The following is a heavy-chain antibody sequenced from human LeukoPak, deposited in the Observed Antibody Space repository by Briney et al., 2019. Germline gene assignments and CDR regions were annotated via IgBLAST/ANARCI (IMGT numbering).Heavy chain of an antibody. Sequence: PGGSLRLSCAASGFSFSSYAIHWVRQAAGKGLEWVTFMSSDGGNQYHADSVKGGFTISRDNSKNALYLQMNSLRAEDTAVYHCARGNASGSWLIAYWGLGTLATVSS. V-gene: IGHV3-30*01. CDR3: ARGNASGSWLIAY. J-gene: IGHJ4*02. CDR1: GFSFSSYA. D-gene: IGHD3-10*01. CDR2: MSSDGGNQ.